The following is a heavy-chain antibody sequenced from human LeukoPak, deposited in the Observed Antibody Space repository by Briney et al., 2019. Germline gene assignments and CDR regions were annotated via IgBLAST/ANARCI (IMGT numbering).Heavy chain of an antibody. V-gene: IGHV3-23*01. D-gene: IGHD3-3*01. Sequence: GGSLRLSCAASGLTFSIYGLSWFRQAPRKGLEWVSAISGDGYSTYYADSVKGRFTISRANSMNTLYLHMSSLSDEDTAVYYCAKDRTWFGGQLITCDIWGQGTMVTDSS. CDR1: GLTFSIYG. CDR3: AKDRTWFGGQLITCDI. CDR2: ISGDGYST. J-gene: IGHJ3*02.